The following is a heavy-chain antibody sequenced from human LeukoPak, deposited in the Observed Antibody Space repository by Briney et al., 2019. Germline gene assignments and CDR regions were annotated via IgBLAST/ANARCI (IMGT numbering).Heavy chain of an antibody. Sequence: SETLSLTCAVYGGSFSGYYWSWICQPPGKGLEWIGEINHSGSTNYNPSLKSRVTISVDTSKNQFSLKLSSVTAADTAVYYCAREDPYYYGSGTFDPWGQGTLVTVSS. CDR1: GGSFSGYY. V-gene: IGHV4-34*01. D-gene: IGHD3-10*01. CDR2: INHSGST. J-gene: IGHJ5*02. CDR3: AREDPYYYGSGTFDP.